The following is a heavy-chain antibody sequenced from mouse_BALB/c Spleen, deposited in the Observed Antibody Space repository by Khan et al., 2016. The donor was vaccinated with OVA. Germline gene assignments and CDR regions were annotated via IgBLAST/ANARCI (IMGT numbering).Heavy chain of an antibody. Sequence: QIQLVQSGPELKKPGETVKISCKASGYTFTNYGMDWVKQAPGKGLKWMGWINTYTGEPTYPDDFKGRFAFSLESSASTAYLQINNLNNEDTATYCGGRREYWKSFDYWGQGTMVTVST. CDR1: GYTFTNYG. J-gene: IGHJ3*01. V-gene: IGHV9-3-1*01. D-gene: IGHD4-1*01. CDR3: GRREYWKSFDY. CDR2: INTYTGEP.